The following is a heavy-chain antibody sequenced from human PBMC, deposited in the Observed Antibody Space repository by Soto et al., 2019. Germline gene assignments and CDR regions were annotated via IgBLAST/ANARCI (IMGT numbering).Heavy chain of an antibody. V-gene: IGHV1-18*01. J-gene: IGHJ4*02. CDR3: ARDSIVVVVAASPLGY. CDR2: ISAYNGNT. CDR1: GYTFTSYG. D-gene: IGHD2-15*01. Sequence: GASVKVSCKASGYTFTSYGISWVRQAPGQGLEWMGWISAYNGNTNYAQKLQGRVTMTTDTSTSTAYMELRSLRSDDTAVYYCARDSIVVVVAASPLGYWGQGTLVTSPQ.